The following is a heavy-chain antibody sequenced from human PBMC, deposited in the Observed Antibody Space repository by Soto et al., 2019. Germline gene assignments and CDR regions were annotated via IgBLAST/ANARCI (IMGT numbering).Heavy chain of an antibody. CDR1: GGSISSYY. CDR2: IYYSGST. CDR3: ARGPGSWFWSGYAGPYYFDY. J-gene: IGHJ4*02. V-gene: IGHV4-59*01. Sequence: SETLSLTCTVSGGSISSYYWSWIRQPPGKGLEWIGYIYYSGSTNYTPSLKSRVTISVDTSKNQFSLKLSSVTAADTAVYYSARGPGSWFWSGYAGPYYFDYWGQGTLVTVPS. D-gene: IGHD3-3*01.